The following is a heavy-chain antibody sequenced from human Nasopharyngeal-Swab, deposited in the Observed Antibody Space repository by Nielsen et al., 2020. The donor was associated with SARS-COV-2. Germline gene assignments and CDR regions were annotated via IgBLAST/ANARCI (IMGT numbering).Heavy chain of an antibody. Sequence: ASVKVSCKASGYTFTSYYMHWVRQAPGQGLEWMGIINPSGGSTSYAQKFQGRVTMTRDTSTSTVYMELSSLRSEDTAVCYCARDDSTAAGTKAFDIWGQGTMVTVSS. D-gene: IGHD6-13*01. CDR3: ARDDSTAAGTKAFDI. J-gene: IGHJ3*02. CDR1: GYTFTSYY. CDR2: INPSGGST. V-gene: IGHV1-46*01.